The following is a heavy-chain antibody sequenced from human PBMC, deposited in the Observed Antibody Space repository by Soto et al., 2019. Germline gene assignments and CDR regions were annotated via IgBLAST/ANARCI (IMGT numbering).Heavy chain of an antibody. CDR1: GYMFTYYY. D-gene: IGHD3-10*01. Sequence: ASVKVSCKASGYMFTYYYIHWVRQGPGQGLEWMGIINPNGGTTTYAQNFQGRVTMTRDTSTSTVYLELTSLTSEDTAIYYCVRGYYSYGSLYYLDYWGQGTLVTVSS. CDR2: INPNGGTT. V-gene: IGHV1-46*01. J-gene: IGHJ4*02. CDR3: VRGYYSYGSLYYLDY.